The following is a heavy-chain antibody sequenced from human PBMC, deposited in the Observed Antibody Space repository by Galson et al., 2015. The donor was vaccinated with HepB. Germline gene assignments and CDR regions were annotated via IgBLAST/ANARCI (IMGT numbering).Heavy chain of an antibody. V-gene: IGHV4-30-4*01. Sequence: TLSLTCTVSGGSISSDNYYWPWIRQPPGKGLEWIGYIYYSGSTYYSPSLKSRVSISIDTSKNQFSLKLNSVTAADTAVYYCVREELGMMHPMGASWGQGTLVTVSS. CDR2: IYYSGST. CDR3: VREELGMMHPMGAS. CDR1: GGSISSDNYY. D-gene: IGHD7-27*01. J-gene: IGHJ5*02.